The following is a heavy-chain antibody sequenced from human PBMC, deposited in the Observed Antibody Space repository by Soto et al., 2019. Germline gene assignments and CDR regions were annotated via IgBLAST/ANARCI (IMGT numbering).Heavy chain of an antibody. CDR1: EGARTNAG. J-gene: IGHJ4*02. CDR3: TTVAYGESVSDY. CDR2: IRSQIDGGTT. Sequence: RHSRGAAEGARTNAGMSRVSKDTGKALEWVGRIRSQIDGGTTDYAAPVKGRFTISRDDSKNTLYLQMNSLKTEDTVVYYCTTVAYGESVSDYWRKGTLVTVSP. D-gene: IGHD3-10*01. V-gene: IGHV3-15*01.